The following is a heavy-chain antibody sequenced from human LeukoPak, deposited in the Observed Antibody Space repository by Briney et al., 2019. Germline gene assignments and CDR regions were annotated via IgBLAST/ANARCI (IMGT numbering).Heavy chain of an antibody. J-gene: IGHJ6*02. CDR3: TRDLMDYDVSTGLHHYYMDV. V-gene: IGHV3-23*01. Sequence: GGSLRLSCAASGFTFSSYAMNWVRQAPGKGLEWVASIRGSATMTYYADSVKGRFTISRDNSNNMMYLQMNSLRVEDTAVYYCTRDLMDYDVSTGLHHYYMDVWGQGTTVTVSS. CDR2: IRGSATMT. D-gene: IGHD3-9*01. CDR1: GFTFSSYA.